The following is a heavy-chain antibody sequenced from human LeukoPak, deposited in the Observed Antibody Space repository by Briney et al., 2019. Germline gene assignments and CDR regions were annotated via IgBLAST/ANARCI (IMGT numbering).Heavy chain of an antibody. J-gene: IGHJ4*02. CDR3: ARSRSGNYFDN. CDR2: ISSSGGDT. D-gene: IGHD1-26*01. CDR1: GFTFSSYS. Sequence: PGGSLRLSCAATGFTFSSYSMNWVRQAPGKGLEWVSYISSSGGDTYYADSVKGRFTISRDNAQNSLSLQMNGLGDEDTAVYHCARSRSGNYFDNWGQGTLVSVSS. V-gene: IGHV3-48*02.